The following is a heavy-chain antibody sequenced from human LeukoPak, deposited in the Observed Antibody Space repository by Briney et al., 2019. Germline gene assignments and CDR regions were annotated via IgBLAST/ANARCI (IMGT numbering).Heavy chain of an antibody. V-gene: IGHV1-18*01. Sequence: ASVTVSYMVSGYTFTSYGISWVRQAPGQGLEWLGWISAYNGNTNYAQKLQGRVTMTTDTSTSTAYIELRSLRSDDTAVYYCARDTSNSGPYYFDYWGQGTLVTVSS. CDR1: GYTFTSYG. CDR2: ISAYNGNT. CDR3: ARDTSNSGPYYFDY. D-gene: IGHD6-19*01. J-gene: IGHJ4*02.